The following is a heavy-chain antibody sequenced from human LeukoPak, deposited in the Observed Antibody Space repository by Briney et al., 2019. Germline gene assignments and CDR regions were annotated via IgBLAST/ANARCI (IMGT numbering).Heavy chain of an antibody. V-gene: IGHV1-24*01. D-gene: IGHD5-18*01. Sequence: GASVKVSCKVSGYTLTELSMHWVRQAPGKGFEWMGGFDPEGGETIYAQKFQGRVTMTEDTSTDTAYMELSSLRSEDTAVYYCATLDTAMVGDDYWGQGTLVTVSS. CDR3: ATLDTAMVGDDY. J-gene: IGHJ4*02. CDR2: FDPEGGET. CDR1: GYTLTELS.